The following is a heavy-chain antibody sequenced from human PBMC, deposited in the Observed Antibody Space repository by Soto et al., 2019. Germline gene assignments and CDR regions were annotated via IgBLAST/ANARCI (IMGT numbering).Heavy chain of an antibody. D-gene: IGHD2-21*02. V-gene: IGHV4-4*02. CDR3: AALPPRIVVMTLPFPS. Sequence: AESLTLSCAASGYTFSSSPLCGCRHQPPGKCLEWIGEISHTGSTKDIPSLKNRVTISVDKSNNEFSLNLKSVTAADTAVYYCAALPPRIVVMTLPFPSWAQGTLVTVS. CDR2: ISHTGST. J-gene: IGHJ5*02. CDR1: GYTFSSSPL.